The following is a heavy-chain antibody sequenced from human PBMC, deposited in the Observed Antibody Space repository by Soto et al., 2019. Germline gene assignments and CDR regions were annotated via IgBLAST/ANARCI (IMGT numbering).Heavy chain of an antibody. CDR1: GYTFTSYA. CDR2: INAGNGNT. V-gene: IGHV1-3*01. CDR3: ARRIAAAGTHYFDY. Sequence: ASVKVSCEASGYTFTSYAMHWVRQAPGQRLEWMGWINAGNGNTKYSQKFQGRVTITRDTSASTAYMELSSLRSEDTAVYYCARRIAAAGTHYFDYWGQGTLVTVSS. D-gene: IGHD6-13*01. J-gene: IGHJ4*02.